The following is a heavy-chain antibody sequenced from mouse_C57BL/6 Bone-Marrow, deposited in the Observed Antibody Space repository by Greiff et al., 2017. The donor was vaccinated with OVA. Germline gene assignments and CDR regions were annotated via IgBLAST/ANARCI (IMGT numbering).Heavy chain of an antibody. CDR2: IDPSDSYT. J-gene: IGHJ2*01. Sequence: QVQLQQPGAELVMPGASVKLSCKASGYTFTSYWMHWVKQRPGQGLEWIGEIDPSDSYTNYNQKFKGKSTLTVDKSSSTAYMQLSSLTSEDSAVYYCARTGDLYYFDDWGQGTTLTVSS. V-gene: IGHV1-69*01. CDR3: ARTGDLYYFDD. CDR1: GYTFTSYW.